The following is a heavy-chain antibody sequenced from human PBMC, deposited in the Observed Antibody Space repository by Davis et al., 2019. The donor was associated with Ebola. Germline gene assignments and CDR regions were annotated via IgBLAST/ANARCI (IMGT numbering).Heavy chain of an antibody. J-gene: IGHJ6*02. CDR3: ARQSAAGYYYYYGMDV. D-gene: IGHD6-13*01. V-gene: IGHV5-51*01. CDR1: GYSFTNYW. CDR2: VYPGDSDT. Sequence: GESLKISCKGSGYSFTNYWIGWVRQMPGKGLEWMGIVYPGDSDTTYSPSFQGQVTISADKSISTAYLQWSSLKASDTAMYYCARQSAAGYYYYYGMDVWGQGTTVTVSS.